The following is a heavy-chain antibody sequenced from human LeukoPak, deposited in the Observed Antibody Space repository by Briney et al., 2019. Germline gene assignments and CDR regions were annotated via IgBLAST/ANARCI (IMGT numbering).Heavy chain of an antibody. Sequence: GGSLRLSCSASGFTFSSYAMHWVRQAPGKGLEYVSAISNNGGSTYYADSVKGRFTISRDDSKNTLYLQMNSLRAEDTAVYYCAKVQLGIGVDYWGQGTLVTVSS. CDR2: ISNNGGST. CDR1: GFTFSSYA. J-gene: IGHJ4*02. D-gene: IGHD7-27*01. V-gene: IGHV3-64*04. CDR3: AKVQLGIGVDY.